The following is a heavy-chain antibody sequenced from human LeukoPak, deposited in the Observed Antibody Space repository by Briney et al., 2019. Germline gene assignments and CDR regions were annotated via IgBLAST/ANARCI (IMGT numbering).Heavy chain of an antibody. CDR1: GLTYSINY. CDR2: IYTDGRA. CDR3: ARGNYGDDSYYFDY. V-gene: IGHV3-53*01. D-gene: IGHD4-17*01. Sequence: GGPLRLSCAASGLTYSINYMSWAREAPGKGVECVSVIYTDGRAFYAGSVKGRFTISRDSSRNTVYLQMNNLRVEDTAVYFCARGNYGDDSYYFDYWGRGALVTVSS. J-gene: IGHJ4*02.